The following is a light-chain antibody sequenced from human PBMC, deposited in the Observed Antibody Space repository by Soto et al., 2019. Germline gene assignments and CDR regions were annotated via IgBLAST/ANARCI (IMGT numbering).Light chain of an antibody. CDR1: SGDVGGYTH. J-gene: IGLJ1*01. CDR3: CSYAGSSNV. V-gene: IGLV2-11*01. Sequence: QSALTQPRSVSGSPGQSVTISCTGTSGDVGGYTHVSWYQQYPGKAPKLMIYDVTKRPSGVPDRFSGSKSDNTASLTISGLQAEDEADYYCCSYAGSSNVFGTGTKLTVL. CDR2: DVT.